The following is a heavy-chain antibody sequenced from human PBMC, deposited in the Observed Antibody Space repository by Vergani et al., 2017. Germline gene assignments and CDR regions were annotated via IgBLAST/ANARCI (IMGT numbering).Heavy chain of an antibody. J-gene: IGHJ6*02. CDR3: ASPGWDDIPPVRDYYYDGMDV. D-gene: IGHD3-10*01. Sequence: EVHLVQSGAEVKKPGESLRISCKGSGYSFTSYWISWVRQMPGKGLEWMGWIDPSDSYTNYSPSFQGDVTISANKSISTAYLQWSSLRSEDTAVYYCASPGWDDIPPVRDYYYDGMDVWGQGTTVTVSS. CDR2: IDPSDSYT. CDR1: GYSFTSYW. V-gene: IGHV5-10-1*01.